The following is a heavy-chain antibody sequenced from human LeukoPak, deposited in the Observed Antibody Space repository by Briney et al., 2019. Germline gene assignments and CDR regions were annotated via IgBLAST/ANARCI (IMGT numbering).Heavy chain of an antibody. CDR2: INWNGGST. Sequence: PGGSLRLSCAASGFTFDDYGMSWVRQAPGKGLEWVSGINWNGGSTGYADSVKGRFTISRDNANNSLYLQMNSLRAEDTALYYCARAGITMVRGVIITPLDNWFDPWGQGTLVTVSS. V-gene: IGHV3-20*04. J-gene: IGHJ5*02. D-gene: IGHD3-10*01. CDR3: ARAGITMVRGVIITPLDNWFDP. CDR1: GFTFDDYG.